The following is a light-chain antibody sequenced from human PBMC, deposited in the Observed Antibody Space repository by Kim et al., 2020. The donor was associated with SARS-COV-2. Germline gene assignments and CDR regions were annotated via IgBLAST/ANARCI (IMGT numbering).Light chain of an antibody. CDR2: DSN. CDR3: QSYDTSLGGYV. Sequence: QRVTISCTGSSANIGAGYNVHWYQELPGAAPKLLIYDSNKRPSGVPDRFSGSKSGTSASLAITGLQAKDEADYYCQSYDTSLGGYVFGTGTKVTVL. V-gene: IGLV1-40*01. J-gene: IGLJ1*01. CDR1: SANIGAGYN.